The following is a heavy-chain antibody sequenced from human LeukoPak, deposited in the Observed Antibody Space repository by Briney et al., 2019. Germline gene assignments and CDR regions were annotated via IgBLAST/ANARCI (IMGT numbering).Heavy chain of an antibody. CDR2: ITNGGSTI. Sequence: GGYLRLSCAASGFTFSDYNMNWVRQAPGKGLEWVSYITNGGSTIHHADSVKGRFTISRDNAKKTLYLQMNSLRAEDTAVYYCARSIGLTGGGVDVWGQGTTVTVSS. J-gene: IGHJ6*02. CDR1: GFTFSDYN. D-gene: IGHD3-9*01. V-gene: IGHV3-11*01. CDR3: ARSIGLTGGGVDV.